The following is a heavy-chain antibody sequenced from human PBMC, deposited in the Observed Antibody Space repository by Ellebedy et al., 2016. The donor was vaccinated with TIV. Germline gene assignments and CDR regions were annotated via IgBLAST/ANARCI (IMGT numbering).Heavy chain of an antibody. CDR3: ARGGSTVTTPRGP. V-gene: IGHV4-61*01. J-gene: IGHJ5*02. D-gene: IGHD4-17*01. CDR2: IYYSGST. CDR1: GGSISSSSYY. Sequence: SETLSLTCTVSGGSISSSSYYWSWIRQPPGKGLEWIGYIYYSGSTNYNPSLKSRVTISVDTSKNQFSLKLSSVTAADTAVYYCARGGSTVTTPRGPWGQGTLVTVSS.